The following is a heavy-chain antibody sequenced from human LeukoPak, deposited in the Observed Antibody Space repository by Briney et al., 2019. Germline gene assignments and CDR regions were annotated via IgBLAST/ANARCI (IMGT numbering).Heavy chain of an antibody. V-gene: IGHV3-23*01. Sequence: GGSLRLSCAASGFTFSNYGVNWVRQAPGKGLEWVSGITGRGESTYYADSVKGRFTISRDNSKNTLYLQMNSLRAEDAAIYYCARDRRLASFDYGGQGTLVTVSS. CDR3: ARDRRLASFDY. J-gene: IGHJ4*02. D-gene: IGHD6-25*01. CDR2: ITGRGEST. CDR1: GFTFSNYG.